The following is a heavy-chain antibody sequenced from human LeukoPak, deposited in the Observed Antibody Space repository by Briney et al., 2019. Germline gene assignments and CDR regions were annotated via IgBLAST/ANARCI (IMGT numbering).Heavy chain of an antibody. V-gene: IGHV3-33*01. CDR1: GFTFSSYA. Sequence: GGSLRLSCAASGFTFSSYAMHWVRHAPGKGLELVAVIWYDGSNKYFAESVKGRFTISRDNSKNTLYLQMNSLRAEDTAVYYCARDCYYGSGSYCSGYGMDVWGQGTTVTVSS. D-gene: IGHD3-10*01. CDR3: ARDCYYGSGSYCSGYGMDV. CDR2: IWYDGSNK. J-gene: IGHJ6*02.